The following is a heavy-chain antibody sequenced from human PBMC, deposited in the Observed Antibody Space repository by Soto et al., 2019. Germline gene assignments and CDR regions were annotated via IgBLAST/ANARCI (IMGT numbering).Heavy chain of an antibody. CDR3: ARGSYDYGDPLFDY. CDR1: GGSISNYY. D-gene: IGHD4-17*01. CDR2: IYYSGST. V-gene: IGHV4-59*01. J-gene: IGHJ4*02. Sequence: SETLSLTCTVSGGSISNYYWSWIRQPPGKGLEWIGYIYYSGSTNYNPSLKSRVTISVDTSKNQFSLKLSSVTAADTAVYYCARGSYDYGDPLFDYWGQGTLVTVSS.